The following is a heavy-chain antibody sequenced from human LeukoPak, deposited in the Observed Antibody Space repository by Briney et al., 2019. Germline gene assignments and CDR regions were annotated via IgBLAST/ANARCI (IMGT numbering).Heavy chain of an antibody. Sequence: GGSLRLSCAASGFTFSNYWMSWVRQAPGKGLEWVSSITTSSSYMYYADSVKGRFTISRDNAKNSLYLHMNSLRAEDTAVYYCARHGSGWYMNDYWGQGTLVTVSS. D-gene: IGHD6-19*01. CDR1: GFTFSNYW. CDR2: ITTSSSYM. V-gene: IGHV3-21*01. CDR3: ARHGSGWYMNDY. J-gene: IGHJ4*02.